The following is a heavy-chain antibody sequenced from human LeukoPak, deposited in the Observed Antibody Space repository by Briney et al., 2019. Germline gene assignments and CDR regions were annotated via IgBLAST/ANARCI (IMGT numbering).Heavy chain of an antibody. V-gene: IGHV3-30*18. CDR3: AKDPGIAAAGTGYYFDY. Sequence: GGSLRLSCAASGFTFSSYGMHWVRQATGKGLEWVAVISYDGSNKYYADSVKGRFTISRDNSKNTLYLQMNSLRAEDTAVYYCAKDPGIAAAGTGYYFDYWGQGTLVTVSS. D-gene: IGHD6-13*01. CDR2: ISYDGSNK. CDR1: GFTFSSYG. J-gene: IGHJ4*02.